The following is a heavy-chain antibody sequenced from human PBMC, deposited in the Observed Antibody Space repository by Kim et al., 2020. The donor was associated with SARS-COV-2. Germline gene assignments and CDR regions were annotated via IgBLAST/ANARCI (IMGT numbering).Heavy chain of an antibody. Sequence: SGKGRFTVSRDDAKNSLYVQTNSLRAEETAVYYCARVVAVAGRTLPDDDYWGQGTLVTVSS. CDR3: ARVVAVAGRTLPDDDY. D-gene: IGHD6-19*01. J-gene: IGHJ4*02. V-gene: IGHV3-21*01.